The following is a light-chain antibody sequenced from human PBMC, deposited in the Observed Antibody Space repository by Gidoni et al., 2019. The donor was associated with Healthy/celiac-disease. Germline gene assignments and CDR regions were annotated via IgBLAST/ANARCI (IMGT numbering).Light chain of an antibody. J-gene: IGKJ4*01. CDR1: QGISSY. Sequence: DIQLTKSPSFLSASVGDRVTITCRASQGISSYLAWYQQKPGKAPKHLIYAASTLQSGVPSRFSGSVSGREFTLTISRLQTEEFATYYCQQLNSYPPALTFGGGTKVEIK. V-gene: IGKV1-9*01. CDR2: AAS. CDR3: QQLNSYPPALT.